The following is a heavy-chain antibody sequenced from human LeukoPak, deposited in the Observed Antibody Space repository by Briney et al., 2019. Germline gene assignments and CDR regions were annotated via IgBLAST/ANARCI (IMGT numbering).Heavy chain of an antibody. J-gene: IGHJ4*02. Sequence: PSETLSLTCTVAGGSISGYYWSWIRQAPVKGLEWIGYIFYSGSTNYNPSLTSRVIISEDMSESQFSLKLSSVTAADTAVYYCARVLLWFGGVVRSPGTFDSWGQGTLVTVSS. CDR3: ARVLLWFGGVVRSPGTFDS. CDR2: IFYSGST. D-gene: IGHD3-10*01. V-gene: IGHV4-59*12. CDR1: GGSISGYY.